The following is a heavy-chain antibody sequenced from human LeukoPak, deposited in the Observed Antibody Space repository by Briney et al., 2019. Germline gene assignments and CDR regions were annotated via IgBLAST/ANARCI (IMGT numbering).Heavy chain of an antibody. J-gene: IGHJ4*02. V-gene: IGHV3-20*04. CDR2: INWNGGST. CDR1: GFTFDDYG. CDR3: VGGDY. Sequence: GGSLRLSCAASGFTFDDYGMNWVRQAPGKGLEWVSDINWNGGSTGYADSAKGRFTISRDNAKNSLYLQMNSLRAEDTAVYYCVGGDYWGQGTLVTVSS.